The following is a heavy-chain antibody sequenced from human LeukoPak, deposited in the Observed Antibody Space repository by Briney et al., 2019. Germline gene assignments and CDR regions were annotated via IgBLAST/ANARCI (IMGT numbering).Heavy chain of an antibody. CDR1: GDSVSSISVA. J-gene: IGHJ5*02. Sequence: SQTLSLTCAISGDSVSSISVAWNWFRQSPPRGLEWLGRTYYTSKWNNDYAESVQSRIAVNPDTSKNQFSLYLNSVTLEDTAVYYCARQASRRFDPWGQGTLVTVSS. CDR2: TYYTSKWNN. CDR3: ARQASRRFDP. V-gene: IGHV6-1*01.